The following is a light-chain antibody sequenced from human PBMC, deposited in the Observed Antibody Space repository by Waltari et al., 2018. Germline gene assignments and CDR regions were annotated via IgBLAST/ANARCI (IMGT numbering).Light chain of an antibody. J-gene: IGKJ2*01. CDR3: QHNNYY. V-gene: IGKV1-5*03. CDR2: KAS. CDR1: QNIPTW. Sequence: DIQMTQSPSTLSASVGDSVTITCRANQNIPTWLAWYQEKAGKAPNLLIYKASTLQSGVPSRFSGSGSGTEFTLTISSLQPDDSATYYCQHNNYYFGQGTKLEIK.